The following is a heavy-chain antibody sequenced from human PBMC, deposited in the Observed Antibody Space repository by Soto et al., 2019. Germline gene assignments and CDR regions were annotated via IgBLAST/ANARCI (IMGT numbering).Heavy chain of an antibody. CDR1: GYTFTSYD. J-gene: IGHJ5*02. V-gene: IGHV1-8*01. Sequence: QVQLVQSGAEVKKPGASVKVSCKASGYTFTSYDINWVRQATGQGLEWMGWMNPNSGNTGYAKKFQGRVTMTRNTSISTAYRELNSLRSEDTAVYYCARVRGHEANWFDPWGQGTLVTVSS. CDR3: ARVRGHEANWFDP. D-gene: IGHD1-26*01. CDR2: MNPNSGNT.